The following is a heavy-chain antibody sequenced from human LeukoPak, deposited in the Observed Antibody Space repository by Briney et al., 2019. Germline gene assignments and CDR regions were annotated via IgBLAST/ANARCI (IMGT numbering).Heavy chain of an antibody. V-gene: IGHV3-30*18. CDR2: ISYDGSNK. D-gene: IGHD3-3*01. J-gene: IGHJ4*02. CDR3: AKDRRPVYYDFWSGYGY. CDR1: GFIFRSYG. Sequence: GRSLRLSCAASGFIFRSYGMHWVRQAPGKGLEWVAVISYDGSNKYYADSVKGRFTISRDNSKNTLYLQMNSLRAEDTAVYYCAKDRRPVYYDFWSGYGYWGQGTLVTASS.